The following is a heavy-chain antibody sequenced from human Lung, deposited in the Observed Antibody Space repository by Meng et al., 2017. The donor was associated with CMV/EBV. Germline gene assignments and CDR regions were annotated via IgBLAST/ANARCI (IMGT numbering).Heavy chain of an antibody. J-gene: IGHJ4*02. CDR1: GASFSSGSHY. CDR3: ARNFYSVVDMTTVNSFDY. CDR2: IFYSGST. Sequence: SXTLSLXFSVSGASFSSGSHYGSGIRQARGKGPEYIGYIFYSGSTSYSSSIKSRVTMSVNTSKDQFCLKLTSVTATDRAVYYCARNFYSVVDMTTVNSFDYXGQGXLVTVSS. D-gene: IGHD4-11*01. V-gene: IGHV4-61*01.